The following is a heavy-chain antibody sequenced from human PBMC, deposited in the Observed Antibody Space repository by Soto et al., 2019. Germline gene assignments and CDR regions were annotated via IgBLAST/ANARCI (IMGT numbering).Heavy chain of an antibody. CDR2: IYYSGST. V-gene: IGHV4-59*01. J-gene: IGHJ4*02. D-gene: IGHD6-19*01. CDR3: AGAVAGYYFDY. CDR1: GGSISSYY. Sequence: PSETLSLTCTFSGGSISSYYWSWIRQPPGKGLEWIGYIYYSGSTNYNPSLKSRVTISVDTSKNQFSLKLSSVTAADTAVYYCAGAVAGYYFDYWGQGTLVTVSS.